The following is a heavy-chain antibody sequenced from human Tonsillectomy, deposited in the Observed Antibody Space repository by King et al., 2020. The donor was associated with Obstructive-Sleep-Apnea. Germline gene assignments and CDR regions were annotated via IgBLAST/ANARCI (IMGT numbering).Heavy chain of an antibody. D-gene: IGHD3-22*01. Sequence: VQLVESGGGLVQPGGSLRLSCAASGFTFSRYWVTWVRQAPGKGLECVANINDDQTQKYYVDSLKGRFTIFRDNTQNSLYLQMNSLRAEDTAVYYCGRLSPHSIEYWGQGTLVTVSS. V-gene: IGHV3-7*03. J-gene: IGHJ4*02. CDR2: INDDQTQK. CDR3: GRLSPHSIEY. CDR1: GFTFSRYW.